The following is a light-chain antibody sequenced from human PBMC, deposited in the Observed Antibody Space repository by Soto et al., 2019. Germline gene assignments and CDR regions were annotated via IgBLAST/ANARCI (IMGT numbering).Light chain of an antibody. J-gene: IGLJ2*01. CDR1: TGAVTSAYY. CDR2: STD. Sequence: QAVVTQESSLTVSPGETVTLTCASSTGAVTSAYYPSWFQQKPGQAPRALIYSTDNKDSCTPARFSGSILGDKAALTVSGVQPEDEADYYCLLSYGGSKVFGGGTKLTVL. CDR3: LLSYGGSKV. V-gene: IGLV7-43*01.